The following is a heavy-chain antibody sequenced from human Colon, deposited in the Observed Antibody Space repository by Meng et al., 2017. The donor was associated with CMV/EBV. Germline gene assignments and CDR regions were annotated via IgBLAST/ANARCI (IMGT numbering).Heavy chain of an antibody. CDR1: GFSVDTYW. CDR3: ARFTMTTAGNY. D-gene: IGHD1-1*01. Sequence: EVQLVESGGGLVQLGGSLRGSCAVSGFSVDTYWMHWVRQVPGKGLEWVSRITADGSGSNYADSVKGRFTISRDTAKNTLYLQMNSLRAEDTAVYYCARFTMTTAGNYWGQGTLVTVSA. V-gene: IGHV3-74*01. J-gene: IGHJ4*02. CDR2: ITADGSGS.